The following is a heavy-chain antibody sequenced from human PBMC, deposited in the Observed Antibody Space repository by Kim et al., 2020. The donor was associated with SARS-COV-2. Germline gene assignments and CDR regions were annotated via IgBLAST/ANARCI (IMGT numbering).Heavy chain of an antibody. Sequence: SETLSLTCTVSGGSISSSSYYWGWIRQPPGKGLEWIGSIYYSGSTYYNPSLKSRVTMSVDTSKNQFSLKLSSVTAADTAVYYCARLYYGSGSYYRYYYYGMDVWGQGTTVTVSS. CDR3: ARLYYGSGSYYRYYYYGMDV. CDR1: GGSISSSSYY. CDR2: IYYSGST. J-gene: IGHJ6*02. D-gene: IGHD3-10*01. V-gene: IGHV4-39*01.